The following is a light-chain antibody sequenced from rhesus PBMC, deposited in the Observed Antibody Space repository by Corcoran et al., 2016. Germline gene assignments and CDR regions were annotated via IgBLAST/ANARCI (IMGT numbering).Light chain of an antibody. CDR1: TGPITSGHY. CDR2: NTN. Sequence: QAVVTQEPSLTVSPGGTVTLTCDSSTGPITSGHYPHGFQQKPGQAPRGLIYNTNSKHSWTPARFSGSLAGGKAALTLSGAQPAVEADYYGLVYYDSVHLLFGGGTKLTVF. CDR3: LVYYDSVHLL. V-gene: IGLV7-71*01. J-gene: IGLJ6*01.